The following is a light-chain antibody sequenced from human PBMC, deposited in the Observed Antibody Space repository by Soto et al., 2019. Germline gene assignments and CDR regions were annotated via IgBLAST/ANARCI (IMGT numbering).Light chain of an antibody. CDR2: EGS. Sequence: QAVLTQPASVSGSPGQSITISCTGTSSDVGSYDLVSWYQQHPGKAPKLMIYEGSERPSGISYRFSGSKSGNTASLTISGLQAEDEADYYCCSFVDGTTVFGGGTKLTVL. J-gene: IGLJ2*01. CDR1: SSDVGSYDL. V-gene: IGLV2-23*01. CDR3: CSFVDGTTV.